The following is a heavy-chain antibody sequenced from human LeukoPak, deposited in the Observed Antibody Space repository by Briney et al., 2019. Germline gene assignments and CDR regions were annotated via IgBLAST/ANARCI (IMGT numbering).Heavy chain of an antibody. J-gene: IGHJ4*02. D-gene: IGHD3-22*01. CDR3: ARDQSPYDSSGYYYRAFDY. CDR2: ISSSGSTI. V-gene: IGHV3-48*03. Sequence: PGGSLRLSCAASGFTFSSYEMNWVRQAPGKGLEWVSYISSSGSTIYYADSVKGRFTISRDNAKNSLYLQMNGLRAEDTAVYYCARDQSPYDSSGYYYRAFDYWGQGTLVTVSS. CDR1: GFTFSSYE.